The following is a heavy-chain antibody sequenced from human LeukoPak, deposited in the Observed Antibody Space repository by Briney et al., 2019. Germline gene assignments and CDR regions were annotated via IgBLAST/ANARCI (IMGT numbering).Heavy chain of an antibody. CDR1: GFTFSSYS. Sequence: PGGSLRLSCAASGFTFSSYSMNWVRQAPGKGLEWVSYISSSSSTIYYADSVKGRFTISRDNAKNSLYLQMNSLRAEDTAVYYCARDLWFGELLYWGQGTLVTVSS. J-gene: IGHJ4*02. CDR2: ISSSSSTI. D-gene: IGHD3-10*01. V-gene: IGHV3-48*01. CDR3: ARDLWFGELLY.